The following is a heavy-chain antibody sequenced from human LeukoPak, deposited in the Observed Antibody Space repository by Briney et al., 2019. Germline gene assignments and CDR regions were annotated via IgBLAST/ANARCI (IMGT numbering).Heavy chain of an antibody. V-gene: IGHV3-23*01. CDR1: GFSVSSTY. Sequence: GGSLRLSCAASGFSVSSTYMSWVRQAPGKGLEWVSAISGSGGSTYYADSVKGRFTTSRDNSKNTLYLQMNSLRAEDTAVYYCAKTRVGATTRRYYYGMDVWGQGTTVTVSS. J-gene: IGHJ6*02. D-gene: IGHD1-26*01. CDR2: ISGSGGST. CDR3: AKTRVGATTRRYYYGMDV.